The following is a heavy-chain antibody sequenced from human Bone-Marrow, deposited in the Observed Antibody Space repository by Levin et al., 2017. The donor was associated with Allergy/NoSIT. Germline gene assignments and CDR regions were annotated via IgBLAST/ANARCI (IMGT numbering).Heavy chain of an antibody. CDR3: ARRALHDDSSGYYHDPCFDA. V-gene: IGHV5-51*04. Sequence: GGSLRLSCKGSGYSFSSYWIGWVRQMPGKGLAWMGIIYPDDSDPRYNPSFKAKVTTSAAKPTNTAYLQWSSLEASDTAMYYCARRALHDDSSGYYHDPCFDAWGQGTLVTVSS. J-gene: IGHJ5*02. D-gene: IGHD3-22*01. CDR1: GYSFSSYW. CDR2: IYPDDSDP.